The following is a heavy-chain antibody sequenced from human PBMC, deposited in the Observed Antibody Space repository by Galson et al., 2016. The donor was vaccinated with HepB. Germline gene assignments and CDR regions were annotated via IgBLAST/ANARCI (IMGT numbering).Heavy chain of an antibody. D-gene: IGHD4-17*01. J-gene: IGHJ5*02. CDR1: GGSISSNNYY. Sequence: SETLSLTCTVSGGSISSNNYYWAWIRLPPGTGLAWIGSIYYSGSTYYNPSLKSRVTMSVDTSKNQFSLKLSSVSAADTAVYYCASQGPVTTLFDPWGQGTLVTVSS. V-gene: IGHV4-39*01. CDR3: ASQGPVTTLFDP. CDR2: IYYSGST.